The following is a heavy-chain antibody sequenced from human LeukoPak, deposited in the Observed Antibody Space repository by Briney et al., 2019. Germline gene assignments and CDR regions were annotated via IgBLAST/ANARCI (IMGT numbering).Heavy chain of an antibody. Sequence: PSQTLSLTCTVYGGSISSGGYYWSWIRQPARKGLEYLGRIYSTGSTNYNPSLRSRVTISVDTSKNHFSLKLSSVTAADTAVYYCARDQTYSGSGIYTYFDYWGQGILVTVSS. V-gene: IGHV4-61*02. J-gene: IGHJ4*02. CDR1: GGSISSGGYY. D-gene: IGHD3-10*01. CDR2: IYSTGST. CDR3: ARDQTYSGSGIYTYFDY.